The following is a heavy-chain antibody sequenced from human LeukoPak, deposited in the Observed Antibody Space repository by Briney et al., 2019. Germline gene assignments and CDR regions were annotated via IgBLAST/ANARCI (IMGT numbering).Heavy chain of an antibody. CDR1: GGTFSSYA. D-gene: IGHD3-3*01. Sequence: ASVKVSCKASGGTFSSYAISWVRQAPGQGLEWMGRIIPILGIANYAQKFQGRVTITADKSTSTAYMELSSLRSEDTAVYYCARGNYDFWSGYYPGWFDPWGQGTLVTVSS. CDR3: ARGNYDFWSGYYPGWFDP. J-gene: IGHJ5*02. V-gene: IGHV1-69*04. CDR2: IIPILGIA.